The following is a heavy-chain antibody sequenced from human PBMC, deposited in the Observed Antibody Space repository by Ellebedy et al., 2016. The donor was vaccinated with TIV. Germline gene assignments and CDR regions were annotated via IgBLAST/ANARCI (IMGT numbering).Heavy chain of an antibody. CDR3: VRSKYSGYVGDV. CDR2: IGSNNYGGTT. D-gene: IGHD5-12*01. V-gene: IGHV3-49*04. CDR1: EFTFRDFG. Sequence: PGGSLRLSCRSSEFTFRDFGMTWVRQAPGEGLEWVGFIGSNNYGGTTAYAASVKGRFTISRDDSKSVAYLQMNSLKIEDTAVYFCVRSKYSGYVGDVWGQGTTVTVSS. J-gene: IGHJ6*02.